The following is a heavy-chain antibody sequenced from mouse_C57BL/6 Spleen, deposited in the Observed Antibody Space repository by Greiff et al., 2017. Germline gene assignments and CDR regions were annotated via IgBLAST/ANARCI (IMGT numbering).Heavy chain of an antibody. D-gene: IGHD4-1*01. CDR3: ARGGGTVYYFDY. CDR2: ISDGGSYT. J-gene: IGHJ2*01. Sequence: EVMLVESGGGLVKPGGSLKLSCAASGFTFSSYAMSWVRQTPEKRLEWVATISDGGSYTYYPDNVKGRFTISRDNAKNNLYLQMSHLKSEDTAMYYCARGGGTVYYFDYWGQGTTLTVSS. V-gene: IGHV5-4*03. CDR1: GFTFSSYA.